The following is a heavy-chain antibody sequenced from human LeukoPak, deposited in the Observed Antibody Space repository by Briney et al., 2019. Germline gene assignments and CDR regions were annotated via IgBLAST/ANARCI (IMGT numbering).Heavy chain of an antibody. CDR2: INNDGSGT. V-gene: IGHV3-74*01. Sequence: AGGSLRLSCAASGFTFSSYWMHWVRQAPGKGPVWVSRINNDGSGTTYADSVKGRFTISRDNSENTLYLQMNSLRSEDTAVYYCAKAMGWGLMIAAAGPSDFFDYWGQGTLVTVSS. CDR1: GFTFSSYW. J-gene: IGHJ4*02. CDR3: AKAMGWGLMIAAAGPSDFFDY. D-gene: IGHD6-13*01.